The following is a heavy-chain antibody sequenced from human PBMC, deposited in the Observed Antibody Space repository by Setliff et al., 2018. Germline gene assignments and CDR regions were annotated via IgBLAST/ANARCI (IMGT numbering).Heavy chain of an antibody. V-gene: IGHV4-34*01. CDR2: INHTGST. J-gene: IGHJ5*02. CDR1: GGSFSGYY. Sequence: PSETLSLTCAVYGGSFSGYYWSWIRQPPGKGLEWIGEINHTGSTNYSPSLKSRVTISVDTSKNQSSLKLTSVTAADTAVHYCARGYCSSPSCFFAGWFDPWGQGTLVTVSS. CDR3: ARGYCSSPSCFFAGWFDP. D-gene: IGHD2-2*01.